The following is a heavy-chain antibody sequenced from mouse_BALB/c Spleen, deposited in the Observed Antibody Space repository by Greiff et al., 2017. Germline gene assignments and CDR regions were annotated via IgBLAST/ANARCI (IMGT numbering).Heavy chain of an antibody. CDR1: GFTFSSYA. D-gene: IGHD1-2*01. J-gene: IGHJ2*01. CDR2: ISSGGST. Sequence: EVKVEESGGGLVKPGGSLKLSCAASGFTFSSYAMSWVRQTPEKRLEWVASISSGGSTYYPDSVKGRFTISRDNARNILYLQMSSLRSEDTAMYYCARGEGYYGLKDYWGQGTTLTVSS. V-gene: IGHV5-6-5*01. CDR3: ARGEGYYGLKDY.